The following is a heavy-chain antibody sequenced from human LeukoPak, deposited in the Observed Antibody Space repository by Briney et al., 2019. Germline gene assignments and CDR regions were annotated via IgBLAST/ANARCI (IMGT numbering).Heavy chain of an antibody. CDR2: ISSSGSTI. Sequence: QPGGALSLSCEASGFSFSTYNMNWVRQAPGKGLEWVSYISSSGSTIYYADSVKGRFTISRDNAKNSLYLQMNSLRAEDTAVYYCASSGRDYSGYYYYYMDAWGKGTTVTISS. V-gene: IGHV3-48*03. D-gene: IGHD1-26*01. CDR1: GFSFSTYN. CDR3: ASSGRDYSGYYYYYMDA. J-gene: IGHJ6*03.